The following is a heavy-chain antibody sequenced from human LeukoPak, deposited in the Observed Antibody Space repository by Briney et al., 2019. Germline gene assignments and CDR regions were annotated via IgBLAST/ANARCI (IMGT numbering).Heavy chain of an antibody. Sequence: GGSLRLSCAASGFTFSDYYMSWIRQAPGKGLEWVAVIWYDGSNKYYADSVKGRFTISRDNSKNTLYLQMNSLRAEDTAVYYCARDLLGGYDYLGQGTLVTVSS. D-gene: IGHD1-1*01. CDR2: IWYDGSNK. V-gene: IGHV3-33*08. CDR1: GFTFSDYY. J-gene: IGHJ4*02. CDR3: ARDLLGGYDY.